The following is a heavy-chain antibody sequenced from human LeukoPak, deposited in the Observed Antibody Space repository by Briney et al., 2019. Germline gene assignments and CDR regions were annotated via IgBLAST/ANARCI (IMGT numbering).Heavy chain of an antibody. J-gene: IGHJ5*02. CDR2: INPNSGGT. D-gene: IGHD6-19*01. CDR1: GYTFTGYY. CDR3: ARGPGGWYGSYWFDP. V-gene: IGHV1-2*02. Sequence: ASAKVSCKASGYTFTGYYMHWVRQAPGQGLEWMGWINPNSGGTNYAQKFQGRVTMTRDTSISTAYMELSRLRSDDTAVYYCARGPGGWYGSYWFDPWGQGTLVTVSS.